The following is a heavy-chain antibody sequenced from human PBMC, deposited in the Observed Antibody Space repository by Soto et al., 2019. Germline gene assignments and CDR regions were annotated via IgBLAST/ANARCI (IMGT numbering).Heavy chain of an antibody. D-gene: IGHD6-19*01. Sequence: GGSLRLSCVASGFIFSDHYMDWVRQAPGRGLEWVGRTRDKDNSYTTAYAASVKGRFTISRDDSKNSLYLQMNSLKTEDTAVYYCGRPSVAGRPGDDMDVWGQGTTVTVSS. CDR2: TRDKDNSYTT. J-gene: IGHJ6*02. CDR3: GRPSVAGRPGDDMDV. V-gene: IGHV3-72*01. CDR1: GFIFSDHY.